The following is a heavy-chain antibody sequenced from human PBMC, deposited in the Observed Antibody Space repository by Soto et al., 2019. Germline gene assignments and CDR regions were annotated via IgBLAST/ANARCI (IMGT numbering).Heavy chain of an antibody. CDR2: IDTSGSTI. Sequence: WGSLRLSCVASGFTLSSYEINWFRQSPVKGLEWLSYIDTSGSTIYYADSVKGRFTISRDNAKNSLYLQMNSLRAEDTAVYFCARDDYGGASVYWYSDLWGRGTLVTVSS. CDR3: ARDDYGGASVYWYSDL. V-gene: IGHV3-48*03. D-gene: IGHD4-17*01. CDR1: GFTLSSYE. J-gene: IGHJ2*01.